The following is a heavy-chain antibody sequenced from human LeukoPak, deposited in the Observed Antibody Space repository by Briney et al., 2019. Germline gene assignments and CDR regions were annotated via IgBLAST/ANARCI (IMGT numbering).Heavy chain of an antibody. V-gene: IGHV3-7*01. CDR3: ARKHGLDY. Sequence: GGPLTLSCAVSGLTFSRYWMSWVRQAPGKGLEWVANIKQDGSEKYYVDSVKGRFTISRDNAKNSLYLQMNSLRAEDTAVYYCARKHGLDYWGQGTLVTVAS. CDR1: GLTFSRYW. J-gene: IGHJ4*02. CDR2: IKQDGSEK.